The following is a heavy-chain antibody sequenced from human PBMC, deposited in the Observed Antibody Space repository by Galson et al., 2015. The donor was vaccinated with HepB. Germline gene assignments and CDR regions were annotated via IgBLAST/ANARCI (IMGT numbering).Heavy chain of an antibody. CDR1: GGSISSGGYY. CDR2: IYYSGST. D-gene: IGHD3-16*01. Sequence: TLSLTCTVSGGSISSGGYYWSWIRQHPGKGLEWIGYIYYSGSTYYNPSLKSRVTISVDTSKNQSSLKLSSVTAADTAVYYCARENLGVTRGLYYWGQGTLVTVSS. CDR3: ARENLGVTRGLYY. J-gene: IGHJ4*02. V-gene: IGHV4-31*03.